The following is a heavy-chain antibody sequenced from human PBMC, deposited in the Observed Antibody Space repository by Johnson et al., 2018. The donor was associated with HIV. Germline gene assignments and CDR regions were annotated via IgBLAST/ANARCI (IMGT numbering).Heavy chain of an antibody. D-gene: IGHD6-19*01. J-gene: IGHJ3*02. CDR2: ISWNGGRT. Sequence: VQLVESGGGVVQPGRSLRLSCAASGFTFDDYGMSWVRQAPGKGLEWVSGISWNGGRTIYADSVKGRFTISRDNAKNSLYLQMNRLRAEATALYYCARGSSGWYVAGSLNPRDAFDIWGQGTMVTVSS. CDR1: GFTFDDYG. V-gene: IGHV3-20*04. CDR3: ARGSSGWYVAGSLNPRDAFDI.